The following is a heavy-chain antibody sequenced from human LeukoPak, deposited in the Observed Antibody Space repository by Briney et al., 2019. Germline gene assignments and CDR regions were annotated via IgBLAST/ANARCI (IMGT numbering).Heavy chain of an antibody. V-gene: IGHV4-34*01. D-gene: IGHD2-15*01. J-gene: IGHJ6*03. CDR3: ARSRRGRYYYYYYYMDV. CDR1: GGSFSGYY. CDR2: INHSGST. Sequence: SETLSLTCAVYGGSFSGYYWSWIRQPPGKGLEWIGEINHSGSTNYNPSLKGRVTISVDTSKNQFSLKLSSVTAADTAVYYCARSRRGRYYYYYYYMDVWGKGTTVTVSS.